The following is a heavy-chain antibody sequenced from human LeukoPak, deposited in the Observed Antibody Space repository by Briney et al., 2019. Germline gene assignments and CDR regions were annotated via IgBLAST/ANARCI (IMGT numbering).Heavy chain of an antibody. CDR2: IYYSGST. CDR1: GGYISSYY. V-gene: IGHV4-59*05. Sequence: SETLSLTCTVSGGYISSYYWSWIRQPPGKGLEWIGSIYYSGSTYYNPSLKSRVTISVDTSKNQFSLKLSSVTAADTAVYYCARLRSVTDQSFGYWGQGTLVTVSS. J-gene: IGHJ4*02. D-gene: IGHD2-21*02. CDR3: ARLRSVTDQSFGY.